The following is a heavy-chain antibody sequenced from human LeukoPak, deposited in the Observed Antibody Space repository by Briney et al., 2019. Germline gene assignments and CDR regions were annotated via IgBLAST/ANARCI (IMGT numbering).Heavy chain of an antibody. Sequence: GGSLRLSCAASGFTFSSYWMSWVRQAPGKGLEWVANIKQDGSEKYYVDSVKGRFTISRDNAKNSLYLQMNSLRAEDMALYYCAKGSPSRGYFAYWGQGTLVTVSS. J-gene: IGHJ4*02. CDR3: AKGSPSRGYFAY. V-gene: IGHV3-7*03. CDR2: IKQDGSEK. CDR1: GFTFSSYW.